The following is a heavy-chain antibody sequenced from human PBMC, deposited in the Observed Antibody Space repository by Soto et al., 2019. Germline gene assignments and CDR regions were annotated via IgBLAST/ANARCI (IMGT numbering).Heavy chain of an antibody. Sequence: QVQLRESGPGLVKPSQTLSLTCTVSGGFISSGGYYWNWIRQHPGKGLEYIGHIYYRGTTYYNPSLRSRLTISVDTSKNQFSLNLSSVTAADTAVYYCARSIAAAGDDWFDPWGQGTLVTVSS. CDR2: IYYRGTT. CDR3: ARSIAAAGDDWFDP. J-gene: IGHJ5*02. CDR1: GGFISSGGYY. V-gene: IGHV4-31*03. D-gene: IGHD6-13*01.